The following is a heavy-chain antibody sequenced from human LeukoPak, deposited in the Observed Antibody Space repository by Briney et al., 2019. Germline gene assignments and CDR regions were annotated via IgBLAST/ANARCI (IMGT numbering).Heavy chain of an antibody. CDR2: INHSGST. CDR1: GFTFSGY. V-gene: IGHV4-34*01. Sequence: GSLRLSCAASGFTFSGYWSWIRQPPGKGLEWIGEINHSGSTNYNPSLKSRVTISVDTSKNQFSLKLSSVTAADTAVYYCARGPAPVDYWGQGTLVTVSS. CDR3: ARGPAPVDY. J-gene: IGHJ4*02.